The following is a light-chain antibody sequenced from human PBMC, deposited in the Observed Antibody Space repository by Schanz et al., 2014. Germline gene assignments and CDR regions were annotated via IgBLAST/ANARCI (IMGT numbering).Light chain of an antibody. Sequence: EIVLTQSPATLSLSPGERATLSCRASHSVSNSVAWYQQKPGQAPRLLIHGASTRATGIPARFSGSGSGTEFTLTISSLQSEDFAVYYCQQYNNWPPVTFGPGTRVIIK. CDR3: QQYNNWPPVT. J-gene: IGKJ3*01. CDR1: HSVSNS. CDR2: GAS. V-gene: IGKV3-15*01.